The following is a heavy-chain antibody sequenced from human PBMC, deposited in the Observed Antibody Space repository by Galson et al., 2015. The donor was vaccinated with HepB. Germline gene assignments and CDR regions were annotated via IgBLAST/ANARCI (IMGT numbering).Heavy chain of an antibody. CDR2: IYTSGST. Sequence: ETLSLTCTVSGGSISSYYWSWIRQPAGKGLEWIGRIYTSGSTNYNPSLKSRVTMSVDTSNNQFSPKLSSVTAADTAVYYCARAYSSSWPNWFDPWGQGTLVTVSS. CDR1: GGSISSYY. D-gene: IGHD6-13*01. CDR3: ARAYSSSWPNWFDP. V-gene: IGHV4-4*07. J-gene: IGHJ5*02.